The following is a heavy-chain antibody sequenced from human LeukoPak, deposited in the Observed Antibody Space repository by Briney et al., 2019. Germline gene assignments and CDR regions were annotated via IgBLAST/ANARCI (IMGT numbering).Heavy chain of an antibody. D-gene: IGHD4-23*01. CDR1: GGTFSSYA. CDR2: INAGNGNT. V-gene: IGHV1-3*01. J-gene: IGHJ5*02. Sequence: ASVKVSCKASGGTFSSYAISWVRQAPGQRLEWMGWINAGNGNTKYSQKFQGRVTITRDTSASTAYMELSSLRSEDTAVYYCAREVKREELWFDPWGQGTLVTVSS. CDR3: AREVKREELWFDP.